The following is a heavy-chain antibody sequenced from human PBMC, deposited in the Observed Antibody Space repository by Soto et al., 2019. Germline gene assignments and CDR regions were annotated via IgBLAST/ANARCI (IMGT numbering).Heavy chain of an antibody. D-gene: IGHD2-8*01. V-gene: IGHV3-7*05. Sequence: EVQVVESGGGLVQPGGSLRVSCAASEFSFSSYWMSWVRQAPGKGLEWVADINEDGTDKYYADAVKGRFTISRDNAKNSLYLQMTNLRAGDTAVYFCAKSPMVRTFHYGMDVWGQGTTVTVSS. CDR2: INEDGTDK. CDR3: AKSPMVRTFHYGMDV. CDR1: EFSFSSYW. J-gene: IGHJ6*02.